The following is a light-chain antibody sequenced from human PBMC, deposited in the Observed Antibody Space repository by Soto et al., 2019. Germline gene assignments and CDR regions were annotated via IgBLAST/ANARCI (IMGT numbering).Light chain of an antibody. Sequence: DIQMTHSPSALSASVCDRVTITSRASQNISSWLAWYQQKPGKAPKSLIYDASSLESGVSSRLSGSGSGTEFTLTISNLQSEDFAVYYCHQYYDWPPWTFGQGTKVDTK. V-gene: IGKV1-5*01. CDR3: HQYYDWPPWT. J-gene: IGKJ1*01. CDR2: DAS. CDR1: QNISSW.